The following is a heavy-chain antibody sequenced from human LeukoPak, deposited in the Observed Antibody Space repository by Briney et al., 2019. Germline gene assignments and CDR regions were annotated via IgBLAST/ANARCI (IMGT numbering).Heavy chain of an antibody. J-gene: IGHJ4*01. D-gene: IGHD1-7*01. CDR1: GGYLSSYY. V-gene: IGHV4-59*04. Sequence: PSETLSLTCTVSGGYLSSYYWSWVRQPPGKGLEWIGCIYYSGSTYYNPSLKSRVTISVETSKNQFSLKLSSVTAADTAVYYGASPNYPPFDYWGQGTLVTVSS. CDR3: ASPNYPPFDY. CDR2: IYYSGST.